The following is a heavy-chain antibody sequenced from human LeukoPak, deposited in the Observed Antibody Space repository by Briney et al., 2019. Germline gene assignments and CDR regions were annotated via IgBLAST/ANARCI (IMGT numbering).Heavy chain of an antibody. V-gene: IGHV3-30-3*01. CDR1: GFTFSNYA. D-gene: IGHD6-13*01. Sequence: GGSLRLSCAATGFTFSNYAIHWGRQAPGKGLEWVAFISDDGSRQHYADSVKGRFTISRDNAKNSLYLQMNSLRAEDTAVYYCATDLGSSRPNFWGQGTLVTVSS. J-gene: IGHJ4*02. CDR2: ISDDGSRQ. CDR3: ATDLGSSRPNF.